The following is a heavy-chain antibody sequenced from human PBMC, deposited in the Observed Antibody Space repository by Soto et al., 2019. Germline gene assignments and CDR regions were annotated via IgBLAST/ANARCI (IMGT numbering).Heavy chain of an antibody. V-gene: IGHV1-46*01. CDR1: GYTFTSYY. CDR2: INPSGGST. J-gene: IGHJ6*02. Sequence: QVQLVQSGAEVKKPGASVKVSCKASGYTFTSYYMHWVRQAPGQGLEWMGIINPSGGSTSYAQKFPGRVTMTRDTSTSTVYMELSSLRSEDTAVYYCARDSEGEPWLVYYYYYGMDVWGQGTTVTVSS. D-gene: IGHD6-19*01. CDR3: ARDSEGEPWLVYYYYYGMDV.